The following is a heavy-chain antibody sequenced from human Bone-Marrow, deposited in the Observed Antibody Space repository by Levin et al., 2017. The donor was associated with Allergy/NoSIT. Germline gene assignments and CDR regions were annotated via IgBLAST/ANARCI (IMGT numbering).Heavy chain of an antibody. CDR1: GYTFVGFY. D-gene: IGHD2-15*01. CDR2: INPNNGVT. J-gene: IGHJ4*02. Sequence: ASVKVSCKASGYTFVGFYIHWVRQAPGQGLEWMGRINPNNGVTDYAQNFQGRVTMTRDTSISTAYMDLSSLTSDDTAVYFCTRELEDAGGFCSVGSCRPMGYWGQGSLVTVPS. V-gene: IGHV1-2*06. CDR3: TRELEDAGGFCSVGSCRPMGY.